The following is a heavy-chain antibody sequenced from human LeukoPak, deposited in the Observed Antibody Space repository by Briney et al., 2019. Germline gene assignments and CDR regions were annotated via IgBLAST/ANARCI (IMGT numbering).Heavy chain of an antibody. CDR2: IIPIFGTA. CDR1: GGTFSSYA. D-gene: IGHD1-26*01. CDR3: ARDLGIGWELRPFDY. Sequence: SVKVSCKASGGTFSSYAISWVRQAPGQGLEWMGGIIPIFGTANYAQKFQGRVTITADKSTSTAYMELSSLRSEDTAVYYCARDLGIGWELRPFDYWGQGTLVTVSS. J-gene: IGHJ4*02. V-gene: IGHV1-69*06.